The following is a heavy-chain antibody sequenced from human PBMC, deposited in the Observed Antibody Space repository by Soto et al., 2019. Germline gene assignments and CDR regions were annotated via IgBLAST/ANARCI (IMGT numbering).Heavy chain of an antibody. J-gene: IGHJ4*02. D-gene: IGHD1-7*01. Sequence: PSETLSLTCTVSGGAMSSYYWTWVRQPPGKALEWIGYIYYSGTTHYNPSLKSRVTISVDTSKNQFSLKLSSVTAADTAVYYCARGLTTATTPYDYWGQGXLVTVSS. V-gene: IGHV4-59*01. CDR2: IYYSGTT. CDR3: ARGLTTATTPYDY. CDR1: GGAMSSYY.